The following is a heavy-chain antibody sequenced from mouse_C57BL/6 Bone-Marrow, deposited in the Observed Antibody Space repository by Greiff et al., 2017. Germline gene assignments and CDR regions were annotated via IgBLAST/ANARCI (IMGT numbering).Heavy chain of an antibody. Sequence: EVKLVESGGGLVPSGRSLRLSCATSGFTFSDFYMEWVRHAPGKGLEWIAASRNKANDYTTEYSESVKGRFIVSRDTSQSILYLQMNALRAEDTAIYYCARGTTVVAGAMDYWGQGTSVTVSS. V-gene: IGHV7-1*01. J-gene: IGHJ4*01. CDR1: GFTFSDFY. CDR2: SRNKANDYTT. CDR3: ARGTTVVAGAMDY. D-gene: IGHD1-1*01.